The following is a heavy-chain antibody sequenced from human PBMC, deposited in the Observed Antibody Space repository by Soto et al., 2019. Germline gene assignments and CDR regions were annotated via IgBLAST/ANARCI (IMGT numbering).Heavy chain of an antibody. CDR1: GGSISSSSYY. Sequence: QLQLQESGPGLVKPSETLSLTCTVSGGSISSSSYYWGWIRQPPGKGLEWIGSIYYSGSTYYNPSLKSRVTIAVDTSKNQFSLKLSSVTAADTAVYYCARHEDTMISPGACDYWGQGTLVTVSS. J-gene: IGHJ4*02. CDR3: ARHEDTMISPGACDY. CDR2: IYYSGST. V-gene: IGHV4-39*01. D-gene: IGHD3-22*01.